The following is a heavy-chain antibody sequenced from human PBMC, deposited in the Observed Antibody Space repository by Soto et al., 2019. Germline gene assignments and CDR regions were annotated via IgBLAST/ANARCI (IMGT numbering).Heavy chain of an antibody. V-gene: IGHV4-59*01. D-gene: IGHD2-15*01. CDR2: VFDSGST. CDR1: GGSMSGYH. CDR3: ASCLNSAGSCLRFLR. Sequence: PSETLSLTCTVSGGSMSGYHWTWIRQSPGKELEFIGSVFDSGSTKSNPSLRSRVAVSMDASKNQFSLTLSSVTATDTAVYYCASCLNSAGSCLRFLRWGQGTLVTVS. J-gene: IGHJ1*01.